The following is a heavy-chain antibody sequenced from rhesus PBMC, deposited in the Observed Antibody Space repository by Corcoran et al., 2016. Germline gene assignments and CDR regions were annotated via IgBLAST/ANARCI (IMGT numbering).Heavy chain of an antibody. V-gene: IGHV4-122*02. D-gene: IGHD6-43*01. CDR1: GYSISSGYG. CDR2: ISYSGST. Sequence: QLQLQESGPGLVKPSETLSLTCAVSGYSISSGYGWSWVRQPPGKGLEWIGYISYSGSTSHNPSRKSRVTISRDTSKNQFSLQLSSVPAADTAVYYCARRAAAFDYWGPGVLVTVSS. J-gene: IGHJ4*01. CDR3: ARRAAAFDY.